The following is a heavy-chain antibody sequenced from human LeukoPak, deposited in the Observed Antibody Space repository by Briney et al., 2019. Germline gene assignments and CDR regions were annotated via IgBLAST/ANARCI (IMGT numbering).Heavy chain of an antibody. J-gene: IGHJ6*03. Sequence: GGSLRLSCAASGFIFSSYGMHWVRQAPGKGLEWVAFIRYDGSNKYYADSVKGRFTISRDNSKNTLYLQMNSLRAEDTAVYYCAKEVYCSSTSCYGYYMDVWGKGTTVTISS. CDR3: AKEVYCSSTSCYGYYMDV. CDR1: GFIFSSYG. V-gene: IGHV3-30*02. D-gene: IGHD2-2*01. CDR2: IRYDGSNK.